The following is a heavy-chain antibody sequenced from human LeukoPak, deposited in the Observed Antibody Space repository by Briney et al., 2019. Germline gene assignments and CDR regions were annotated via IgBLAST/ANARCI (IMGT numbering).Heavy chain of an antibody. D-gene: IGHD3-10*01. Sequence: GASVKVSCKASGYTFTSYGISWGRRAPGQGLWWMGWVSAYNGNTNYAQKLPGRVTMTTDTSTSTAYMELRSLRSDDTAVYYCARDRTITMVRGVITKMVYWGQGTLVTVSS. V-gene: IGHV1-18*01. CDR3: ARDRTITMVRGVITKMVY. J-gene: IGHJ4*02. CDR2: VSAYNGNT. CDR1: GYTFTSYG.